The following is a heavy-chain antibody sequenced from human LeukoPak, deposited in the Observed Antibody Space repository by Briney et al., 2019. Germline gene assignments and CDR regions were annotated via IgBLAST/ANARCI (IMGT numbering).Heavy chain of an antibody. CDR2: ISTSGDST. J-gene: IGHJ4*02. V-gene: IGHV3-23*01. CDR3: AKRREAGIGSLYYFGS. Sequence: GGTLRLSCAASGFTFSTYSMSWVRQAPGKGLEWVSAISTSGDSTYYTDSVKGRFTIFRDNSKNTLYLQMNSLRAEDTALYYCAKRREAGIGSLYYFGSWGQGTLVTVSS. D-gene: IGHD1-14*01. CDR1: GFTFSTYS.